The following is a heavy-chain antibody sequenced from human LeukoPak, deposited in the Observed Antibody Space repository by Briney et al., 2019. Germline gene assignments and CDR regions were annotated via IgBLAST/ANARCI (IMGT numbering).Heavy chain of an antibody. J-gene: IGHJ5*02. D-gene: IGHD3-3*01. Sequence: SETLSLTCAVYGGSFSGHYWSWIRQPPGKGLEWIGEINHSGSTNYNPSLKSRVTISVDTSKNQFSLKLSSVTAADTAVYYCARVGYDFWSGHPRGWFDPWGQGTLVTVSS. V-gene: IGHV4-34*01. CDR2: INHSGST. CDR3: ARVGYDFWSGHPRGWFDP. CDR1: GGSFSGHY.